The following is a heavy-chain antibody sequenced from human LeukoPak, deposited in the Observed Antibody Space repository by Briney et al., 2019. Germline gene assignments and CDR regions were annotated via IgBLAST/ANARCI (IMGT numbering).Heavy chain of an antibody. CDR2: IYYSGST. J-gene: IGHJ4*02. CDR1: GYSISSGYY. Sequence: PSETLSLTCTVSGYSISSGYYWGWIRQPPGKGLEWIGGIYYSGSTYYNPSLKSRVTISVDTSKNQFSLKLSSVTAADTAVYYCASGGRERWLQKLFYYWGQGTLVTVSS. D-gene: IGHD5-24*01. CDR3: ASGGRERWLQKLFYY. V-gene: IGHV4-38-2*02.